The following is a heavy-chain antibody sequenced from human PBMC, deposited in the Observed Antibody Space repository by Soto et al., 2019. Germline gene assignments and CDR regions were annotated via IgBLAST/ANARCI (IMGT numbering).Heavy chain of an antibody. Sequence: GSLLPSCAASGFTFSSYSMNWVRQAPGKGLEWVSSISSSSSYIYYADSVKGRFTISRGNAKNSLYLQMNSLRAEDTAVYYCDRPPYYDFWSGYQPDAFDIWGQGTMVTVSS. J-gene: IGHJ3*02. CDR2: ISSSSSYI. D-gene: IGHD3-3*01. CDR1: GFTFSSYS. V-gene: IGHV3-21*01. CDR3: DRPPYYDFWSGYQPDAFDI.